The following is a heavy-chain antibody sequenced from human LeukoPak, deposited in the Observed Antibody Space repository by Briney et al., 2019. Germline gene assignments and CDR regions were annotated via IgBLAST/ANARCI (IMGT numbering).Heavy chain of an antibody. V-gene: IGHV3-30*18. CDR3: AKGSSSWYGGSYFDY. D-gene: IGHD6-13*01. J-gene: IGHJ4*02. Sequence: GRSLRLSCAASGFTFSSYGMHWVRQAPGKGLEWVAVISYEGSNKYYADSVKGRFTISRDNSKNTLYLQMNSLRAEDTAVYYCAKGSSSWYGGSYFDYWGQGALVTVSS. CDR1: GFTFSSYG. CDR2: ISYEGSNK.